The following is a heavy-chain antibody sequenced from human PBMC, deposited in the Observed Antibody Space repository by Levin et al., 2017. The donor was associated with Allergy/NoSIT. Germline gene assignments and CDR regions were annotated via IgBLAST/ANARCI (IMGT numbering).Heavy chain of an antibody. CDR1: GGSFSGYY. V-gene: IGHV4-34*01. CDR2: INDSGGT. CDR3: ARGKVVFRWPRYNWFDP. J-gene: IGHJ5*02. D-gene: IGHD2-2*01. Sequence: SETLSLTCAVYGGSFSGYYCSWFRQPPGKGLEWIGEINDSGGTVYNPSLKSRVTISVDKSKNQFSLRLTSVTAADTAVYYCARGKVVFRWPRYNWFDPWGQGALVTVSS.